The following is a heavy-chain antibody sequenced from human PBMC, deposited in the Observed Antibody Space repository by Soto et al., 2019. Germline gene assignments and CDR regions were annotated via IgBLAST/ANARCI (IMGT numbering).Heavy chain of an antibody. D-gene: IGHD2-15*01. Sequence: GGSLRLSCAASGFTFSSYGMHWVRQAPGKGLEWVAVISYDGSNKYYADSVKGRFTISRDNSKNTLYLQMNSLRAEDTAVYYCAKDRPPGWSGPFDYWGQGTLVTVSS. CDR1: GFTFSSYG. CDR3: AKDRPPGWSGPFDY. CDR2: ISYDGSNK. V-gene: IGHV3-30*18. J-gene: IGHJ4*02.